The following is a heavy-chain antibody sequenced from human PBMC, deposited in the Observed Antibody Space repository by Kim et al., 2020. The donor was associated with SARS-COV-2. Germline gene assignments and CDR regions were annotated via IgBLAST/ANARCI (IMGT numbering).Heavy chain of an antibody. Sequence: SVKVSCKASGGTFSSYAISWVRQAPGQGLEWMGGIIPIFGTANYAQKFQGRVTITADESTSTAYMELSSLRSEDTAVYYCATQRGIVVVVAAPFDYWGQGTLVTVSS. CDR1: GGTFSSYA. J-gene: IGHJ4*02. D-gene: IGHD2-15*01. V-gene: IGHV1-69*13. CDR2: IIPIFGTA. CDR3: ATQRGIVVVVAAPFDY.